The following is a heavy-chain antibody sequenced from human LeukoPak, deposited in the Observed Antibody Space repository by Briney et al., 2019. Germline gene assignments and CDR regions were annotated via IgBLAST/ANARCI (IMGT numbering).Heavy chain of an antibody. V-gene: IGHV4-59*08. CDR1: GGSISSYY. CDR3: ARLSTSRSGYFQH. J-gene: IGHJ1*01. Sequence: SETLSLTCTVSGGSISSYYWSWIRQPPGKGLEWIGYIYYSGSTNYNPSLKSRVTISVDTSKNQFSLKLSSVTAADTAVYYCARLSTSRSGYFQHWGQGTLVTVSS. D-gene: IGHD6-19*01. CDR2: IYYSGST.